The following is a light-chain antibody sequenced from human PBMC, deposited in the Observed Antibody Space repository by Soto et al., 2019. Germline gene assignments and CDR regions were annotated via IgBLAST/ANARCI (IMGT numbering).Light chain of an antibody. J-gene: IGLJ3*02. CDR1: NSNIGAGYG. V-gene: IGLV1-40*01. CDR2: ANT. Sequence: QSVLTQPPSVSGAPGQRVTISCTGSNSNIGAGYGVHWYQHLPGTVPKLLIYANTNRPSGVPDRFSGSKSGTSASLAITGLQAEDEADYYCQSYDSSLSGSVFGGGTKLTVL. CDR3: QSYDSSLSGSV.